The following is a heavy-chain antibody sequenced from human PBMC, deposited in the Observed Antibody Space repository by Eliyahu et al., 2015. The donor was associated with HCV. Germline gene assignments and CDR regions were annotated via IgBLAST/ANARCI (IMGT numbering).Heavy chain of an antibody. Sequence: QVQLQESGPGLVKPSETLSLTCTVXGYSISSAYYWGWIRQPPGKGLEWIGSIYHTGTTYYNPSLMSRVAISIDTSKKQFSLKLSSVTAADTAVYYCASDFWTGYPLFDYWGQGTLVTVSS. CDR3: ASDFWTGYPLFDY. V-gene: IGHV4-38-2*02. J-gene: IGHJ4*02. CDR2: IYHTGTT. CDR1: GYSISSAYY. D-gene: IGHD3/OR15-3a*01.